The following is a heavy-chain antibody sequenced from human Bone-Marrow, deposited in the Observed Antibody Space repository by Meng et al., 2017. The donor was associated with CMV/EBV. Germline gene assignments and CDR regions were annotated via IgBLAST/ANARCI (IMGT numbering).Heavy chain of an antibody. J-gene: IGHJ4*02. CDR3: AKSPQRYCSGGSCYPDYFDY. D-gene: IGHD2-15*01. V-gene: IGHV3-23*01. Sequence: GESLKISCAASGFTFSSYAMSWVRQAPGKGLEWVSAISGSGGSTYYADSVKGRFTISRDNSKNTLYLQMNSLRAEDTAVYYCAKSPQRYCSGGSCYPDYFDYWGQGTLVTCYS. CDR1: GFTFSSYA. CDR2: ISGSGGST.